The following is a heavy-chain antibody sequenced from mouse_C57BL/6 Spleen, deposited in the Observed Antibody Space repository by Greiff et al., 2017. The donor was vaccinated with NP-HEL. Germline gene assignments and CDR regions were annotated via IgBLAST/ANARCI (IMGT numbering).Heavy chain of an antibody. J-gene: IGHJ2*01. V-gene: IGHV1-50*01. CDR1: GYTFTSYW. D-gene: IGHD1-1*01. Sequence: QVQLQQSGAELVKPGASVKLSCKASGYTFTSYWMQWVKQRPGQGLEWIGEIDPSDSYTNYNQKFKGKATLTVDTSSSTAYMQLSSLTSEDSAVYYCAAGSSFDYWVQGTTLTVSS. CDR2: IDPSDSYT. CDR3: AAGSSFDY.